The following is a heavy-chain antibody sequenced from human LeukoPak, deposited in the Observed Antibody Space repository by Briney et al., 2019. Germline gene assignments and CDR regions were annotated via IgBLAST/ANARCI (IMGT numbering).Heavy chain of an antibody. CDR3: ARDKDWASLYYYMGV. J-gene: IGHJ6*03. CDR1: GYTFTGYY. V-gene: IGHV1-2*02. D-gene: IGHD3-9*01. CDR2: INPNSGGT. Sequence: GASVKVSCKASGYTFTGYYMHWVRQAPGQGLEWMGWINPNSGGTNYAQKFQGRVTMTRDTSISTAYMELSRLRSDDTAVYYCARDKDWASLYYYMGVWGKGTTVTVSS.